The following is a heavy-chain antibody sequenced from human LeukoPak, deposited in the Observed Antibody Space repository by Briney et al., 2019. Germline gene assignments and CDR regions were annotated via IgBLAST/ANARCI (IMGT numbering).Heavy chain of an antibody. CDR2: INPSGGST. Sequence: ASVKVSCKASGYTFTGYYMHWVRQAPGQGLEWMGTINPSGGSTSYAQKFQGRVTMTRDTSTSTVYMELSSLRSEDTAVYYCARYRPPTSSFDCWGQGTLVTVSS. J-gene: IGHJ4*02. V-gene: IGHV1-46*01. CDR1: GYTFTGYY. D-gene: IGHD6-6*01. CDR3: ARYRPPTSSFDC.